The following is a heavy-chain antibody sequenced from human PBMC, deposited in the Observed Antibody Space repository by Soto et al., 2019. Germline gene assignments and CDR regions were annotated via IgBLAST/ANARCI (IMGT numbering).Heavy chain of an antibody. Sequence: PGGSLRLSCAASGFTFSSYGMHWVRQAPGKGLEWVAVIWYDGSNKYYADSVKGRFTISRDNSKNTLYLQMNSLRAEDTAVYYCARGFSDYKGADYYYYGMDVWGQGTTVTVSS. CDR3: ARGFSDYKGADYYYYGMDV. D-gene: IGHD4-4*01. V-gene: IGHV3-33*01. CDR2: IWYDGSNK. CDR1: GFTFSSYG. J-gene: IGHJ6*02.